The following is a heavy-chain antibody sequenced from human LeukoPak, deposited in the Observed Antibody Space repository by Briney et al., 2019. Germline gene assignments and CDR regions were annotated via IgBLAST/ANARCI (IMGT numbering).Heavy chain of an antibody. Sequence: GGSLRLTLASSGFTFSCYPMSWVRQARGKGLEGVSAISGSGGSTYYADSVKGRFTISRDNSKNTLYLQMNSLRAEDTAVYYCAKGGVVATITNWFDPWGQGTLVTVSS. J-gene: IGHJ5*02. CDR1: GFTFSCYP. CDR3: AKGGVVATITNWFDP. D-gene: IGHD5-12*01. V-gene: IGHV3-23*01. CDR2: ISGSGGST.